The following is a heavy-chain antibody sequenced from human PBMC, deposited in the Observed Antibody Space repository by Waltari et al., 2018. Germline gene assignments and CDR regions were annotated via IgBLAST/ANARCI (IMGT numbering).Heavy chain of an antibody. Sequence: QVQLVQSGSELKRPGASVKVSCKASGYTVTDYAINEVRQAPGPGLELMGWVITSTGNPTYAPAFRVRFVFSLDTSVSTAYLQINSLKAEDTAIYYCAREVVPPAAIVVNWFDPWGQGTLVTVSS. CDR1: GYTVTDYA. V-gene: IGHV7-4-1*02. J-gene: IGHJ5*02. D-gene: IGHD2-2*01. CDR3: AREVVPPAAIVVNWFDP. CDR2: VITSTGNP.